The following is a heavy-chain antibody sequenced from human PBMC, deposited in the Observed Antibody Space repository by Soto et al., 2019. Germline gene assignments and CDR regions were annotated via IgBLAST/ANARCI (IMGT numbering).Heavy chain of an antibody. D-gene: IGHD3-10*01. CDR3: AKKGSCESYGGYYYDS. CDR1: GFRFDDYA. Sequence: SLSLSCAASGFRFDDYAMHWVLQFPGKGLEWVSGISWNSGSKGYADSLKGRFTPSRDNAKNTVYLEMKNLGGEDTAVYFCAKKGSCESYGGYYYDSWGQGILVTVSS. V-gene: IGHV3-9*01. J-gene: IGHJ4*02. CDR2: ISWNSGSK.